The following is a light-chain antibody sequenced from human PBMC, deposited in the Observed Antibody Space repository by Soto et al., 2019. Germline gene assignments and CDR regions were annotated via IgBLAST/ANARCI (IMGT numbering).Light chain of an antibody. CDR2: VAS. Sequence: EIVMTQSPATLSVSPGERATLSCRASQSVSSNFAWYQQKPGQAPRLLIYVASTRAPGIPARFSGSGSGTEFTLTISSLQSEDFAVYYCQQYNNWPYTFGQGTKLEIK. CDR3: QQYNNWPYT. J-gene: IGKJ2*01. CDR1: QSVSSN. V-gene: IGKV3-15*01.